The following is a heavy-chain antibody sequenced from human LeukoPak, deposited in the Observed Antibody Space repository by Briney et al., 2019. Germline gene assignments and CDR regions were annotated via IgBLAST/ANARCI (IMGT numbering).Heavy chain of an antibody. V-gene: IGHV3-30-3*01. D-gene: IGHD1-26*01. Sequence: GGSLRLSCAASGFIFSNYAMHWARQAPGKGLEWVAVISYDGSRKYYADSVKGRFTISRDNSENTVYLQMNSLRAEDTAVYYCARDRTGNYCIDYWGQGTLVTVSS. CDR1: GFIFSNYA. J-gene: IGHJ4*02. CDR3: ARDRTGNYCIDY. CDR2: ISYDGSRK.